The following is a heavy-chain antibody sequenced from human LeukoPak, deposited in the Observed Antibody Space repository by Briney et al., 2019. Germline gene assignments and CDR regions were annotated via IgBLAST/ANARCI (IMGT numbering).Heavy chain of an antibody. J-gene: IGHJ4*02. CDR1: GGPVSSAPHY. CDR2: IYYTGST. D-gene: IGHD3-16*01. CDR3: VRGSTLRHYQY. V-gene: IGHV4-39*01. Sequence: SETLSLTCVVSGGPVSSAPHYWAWIRQSPGKALEWLGTIYYTGSTFDNPSLKSRLTMSVDTANNQFSLKLSSVTAADTAVYYCVRGSTLRHYQYWGQGTVAIVSS.